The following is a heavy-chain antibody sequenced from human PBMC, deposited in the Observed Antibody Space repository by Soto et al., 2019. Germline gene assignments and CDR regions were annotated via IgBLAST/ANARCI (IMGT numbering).Heavy chain of an antibody. CDR1: GVTFSSYA. D-gene: IGHD3-16*01. J-gene: IGHJ4*02. Sequence: QVQLVQSGAEVKKPGSSVKVSCSASGVTFSSYAFTWVRQAPGQGLEWMGNIIPVFRTSNSAQRFQGRLTISADESSNPVYMELSSLRSADTAVYFCAKDGSWDGGGGESWGQGTLVIVSS. CDR2: IIPVFRTS. V-gene: IGHV1-69*18. CDR3: AKDGSWDGGGGES.